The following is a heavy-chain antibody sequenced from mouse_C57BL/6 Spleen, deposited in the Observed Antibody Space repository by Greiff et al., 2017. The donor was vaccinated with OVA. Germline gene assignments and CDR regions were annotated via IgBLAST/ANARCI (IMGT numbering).Heavy chain of an antibody. Sequence: EVKLMESGGGLVKPGGSLKFSCAASGFTFSDYGMHWVRQAPEKGLEWVAYISSGSSTLYYADTVKGRFTISRDNAKNTLFLQMTSLRSEDTAMYYCERSSNYYGDAMDYWGQGTSVTVSS. CDR1: GFTFSDYG. V-gene: IGHV5-17*01. D-gene: IGHD1-1*01. CDR2: ISSGSSTL. J-gene: IGHJ4*01. CDR3: ERSSNYYGDAMDY.